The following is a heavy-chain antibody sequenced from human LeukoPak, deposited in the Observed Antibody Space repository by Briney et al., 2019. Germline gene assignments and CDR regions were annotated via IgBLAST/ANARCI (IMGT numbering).Heavy chain of an antibody. CDR1: GFTFSSYA. Sequence: QTGGSLRLSCAASGFTFSSYAMSWVRQAPGKGLEWVSAISGSGSSTYYADSVKGRFTISRDNSKNTLYLQMNSLRAEDTAVYYCAKYNYYDSSGYNWGQGTLVTVSS. D-gene: IGHD3-22*01. CDR2: ISGSGSST. J-gene: IGHJ4*02. V-gene: IGHV3-23*01. CDR3: AKYNYYDSSGYN.